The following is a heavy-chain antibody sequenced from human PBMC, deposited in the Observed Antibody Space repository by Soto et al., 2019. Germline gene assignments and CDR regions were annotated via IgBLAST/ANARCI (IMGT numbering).Heavy chain of an antibody. D-gene: IGHD2-21*02. CDR3: ARGGHIAVVTASFDS. CDR2: IHPSGGGT. Sequence: ASVKVSCKPSGYTFNTYYLHWVRQAPGQALEWMGVIHPSGGGTTYAQKFLGRVTVTRDTSTSTVFMELSSLRSDDTAVYYCARGGHIAVVTASFDSWGQVTLVTVSS. CDR1: GYTFNTYY. V-gene: IGHV1-46*02. J-gene: IGHJ4*02.